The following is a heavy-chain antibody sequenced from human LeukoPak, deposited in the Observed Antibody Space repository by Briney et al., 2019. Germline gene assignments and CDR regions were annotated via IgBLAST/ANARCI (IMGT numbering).Heavy chain of an antibody. CDR3: ARDRMRGLFDY. J-gene: IGHJ4*02. V-gene: IGHV4-61*01. CDR2: IYYSGSS. CDR1: GGSVSSGSYY. Sequence: PSETLSLTCTVSGGSVSSGSYYWSWIRQPPGKGLEWIGYIYYSGSSNYNPSLKSRVTISVDTSKNQFSLKLSSVTAADTAVYYCARDRMRGLFDYWGQGTLVTVSS.